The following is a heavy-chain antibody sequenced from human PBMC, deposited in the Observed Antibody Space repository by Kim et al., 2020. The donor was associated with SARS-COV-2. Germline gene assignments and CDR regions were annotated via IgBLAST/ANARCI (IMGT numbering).Heavy chain of an antibody. J-gene: IGHJ4*02. CDR3: ARGVVGADDH. CDR2: INGYGGRT. Sequence: GGSLRLSCAASGFTFSSRWMQWVRQAPGKGLVWVSRINGYGGRTNYADFVKGRFTISRDNAENTLYLQMNSLTAEDTAVYYCARGVVGADDHWGQGTLVT. CDR1: GFTFSSRW. V-gene: IGHV3-74*01. D-gene: IGHD2-21*01.